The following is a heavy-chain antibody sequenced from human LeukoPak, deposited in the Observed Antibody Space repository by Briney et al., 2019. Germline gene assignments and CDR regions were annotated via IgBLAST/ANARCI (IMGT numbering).Heavy chain of an antibody. J-gene: IGHJ4*02. CDR3: ARANFLCCSSSTCLFDY. D-gene: IGHD2-2*01. CDR2: INPNDGDT. Sequence: GASVKVSCKASGYTFTDYYMHWVRQAPGQGFEWMGWINPNDGDTNYAQKFQGRVTMTRDTSTSTAHMEVSRLRSDDTAVYYCARANFLCCSSSTCLFDYWGQGTLVTVSS. V-gene: IGHV1-2*02. CDR1: GYTFTDYY.